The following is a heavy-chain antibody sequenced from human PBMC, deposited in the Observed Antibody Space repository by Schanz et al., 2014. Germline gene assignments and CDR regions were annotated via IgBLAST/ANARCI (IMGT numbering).Heavy chain of an antibody. CDR3: ARVKYCTITRCYRTETEGIYYMDV. CDR2: ILGLASTT. D-gene: IGHD2-2*01. V-gene: IGHV3-23*01. CDR1: GFTFSTSA. Sequence: EVQLLESGGGLVQPGGSLRLSCAASGFTFSTSAMSWVRQVPGKGLEWVSAILGLASTTYYADSVKGRFTISRDNSKNLLYLQMNSLRAEDTAVYYCARVKYCTITRCYRTETEGIYYMDVWGNGTTVTVSS. J-gene: IGHJ6*03.